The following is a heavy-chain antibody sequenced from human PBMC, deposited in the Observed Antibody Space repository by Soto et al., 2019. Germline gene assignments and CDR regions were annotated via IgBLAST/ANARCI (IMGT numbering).Heavy chain of an antibody. Sequence: ASVKVSCKASGGTFSSYAISWVRQALGQGLEWMGGIIPIFGTANYAQKFQGRVTITADESTSTAYMELSSLRSEDAAVYYCACGGNSEYDYWGQGTLVTVSS. D-gene: IGHD2-21*02. CDR3: ACGGNSEYDY. CDR2: IIPIFGTA. V-gene: IGHV1-69*13. CDR1: GGTFSSYA. J-gene: IGHJ4*02.